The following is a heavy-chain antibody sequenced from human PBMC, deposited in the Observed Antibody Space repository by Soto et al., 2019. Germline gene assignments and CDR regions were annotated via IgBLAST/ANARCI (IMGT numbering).Heavy chain of an antibody. CDR2: FYYTGIT. CDR3: ASDVVVSRSFGERVQHFGY. D-gene: IGHD3-10*01. V-gene: IGHV4-59*08. CDR1: GGSISSYY. Sequence: SETLSLTCTVSGGSISSYYWSWIRQPPGKGLEWIGYFYYTGITNYNPSLKSRISMSVDTSKNQFSLKLSSVTAADTAVYYCASDVVVSRSFGERVQHFGYWGHGTLVTSPQ. J-gene: IGHJ4*01.